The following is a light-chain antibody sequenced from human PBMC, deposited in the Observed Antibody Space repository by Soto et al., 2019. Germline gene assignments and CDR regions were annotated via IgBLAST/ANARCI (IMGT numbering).Light chain of an antibody. Sequence: QSALTQPASVSGSLGQSITISCTGTSSDIGTYNFVSWFQQFPGKAPKVIISDVSNRPSGVSNRFSGSKSGNTASLTISGLQAEDEADYYCSSFTTSSTLVFGGGTKLTVL. CDR2: DVS. CDR3: SSFTTSSTLV. V-gene: IGLV2-14*01. J-gene: IGLJ2*01. CDR1: SSDIGTYNF.